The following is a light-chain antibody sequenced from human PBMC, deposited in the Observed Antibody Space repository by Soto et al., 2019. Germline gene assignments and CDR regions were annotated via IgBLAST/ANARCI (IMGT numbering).Light chain of an antibody. Sequence: QSVLAQPPSASGTPAQRVTISCSGSSSNIGSNTVNWYQQLPGTAPKLLIYSNNQRPSGVPDRFSGSNSGTSASLATSGPQSEDEADDYCASWDDSLNGYVFGTGTKVTVL. CDR1: SSNIGSNT. J-gene: IGLJ1*01. V-gene: IGLV1-44*01. CDR3: ASWDDSLNGYV. CDR2: SNN.